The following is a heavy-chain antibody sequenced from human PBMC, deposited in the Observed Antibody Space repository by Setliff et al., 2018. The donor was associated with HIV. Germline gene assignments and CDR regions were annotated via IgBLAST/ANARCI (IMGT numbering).Heavy chain of an antibody. Sequence: PGGSLRLSCAASGFTFSSSWMHWVCQAPEKGLEWVAGIKCDGSEKYYADSVKGRFTISRDNSKNTVYLQMNSLRAEDTGVYYCAKDPHRGSSYGYLDSWGQGTLVTVSS. CDR2: IKCDGSEK. D-gene: IGHD5-18*01. CDR1: GFTFSSSW. V-gene: IGHV3-33*06. J-gene: IGHJ4*02. CDR3: AKDPHRGSSYGYLDS.